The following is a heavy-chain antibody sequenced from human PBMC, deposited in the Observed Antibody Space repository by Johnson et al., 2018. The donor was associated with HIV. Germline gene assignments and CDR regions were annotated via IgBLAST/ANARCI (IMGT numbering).Heavy chain of an antibody. V-gene: IGHV3-30-3*01. Sequence: QVQLVESGGGVVQPGRSLRLSCAASGFTFSSYAMHWVRQAPGKGLEWVAVISYDGSNKYYADYVKGRFTISRDNSKNTLYLQMNSLRDEETAVYYCARDWGLEDSSWPMEMGGGVDIWGQGTMVTVSA. J-gene: IGHJ3*02. CDR2: ISYDGSNK. D-gene: IGHD6-13*01. CDR1: GFTFSSYA. CDR3: ARDWGLEDSSWPMEMGGGVDI.